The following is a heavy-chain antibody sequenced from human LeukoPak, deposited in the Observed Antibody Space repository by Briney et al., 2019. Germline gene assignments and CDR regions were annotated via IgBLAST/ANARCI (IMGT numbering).Heavy chain of an antibody. J-gene: IGHJ4*02. V-gene: IGHV1-18*01. CDR3: ARFGATPYFPY. Sequence: WASVTVSCKSSGYTFNNYGFIWVRQAPGQGLEWMGGISVYNGHTTYAEKFQGRVTMTTDTSTSTAYMELTSLKSDDAAFYYCARFGATPYFPYWGQGTLVTVSS. CDR1: GYTFNNYG. D-gene: IGHD1-26*01. CDR2: ISVYNGHT.